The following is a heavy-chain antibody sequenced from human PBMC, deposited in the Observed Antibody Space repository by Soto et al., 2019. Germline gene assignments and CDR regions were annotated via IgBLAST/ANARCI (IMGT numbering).Heavy chain of an antibody. CDR1: GYSFTSYW. V-gene: IGHV5-51*01. Sequence: GESLKISCKGSGYSFTSYWIGWVRQMPGKGLEWMGIIYPGDSDTRYSPSFQGQVTISADKSISTAYLQWSSLEASDTAMYHCARGSDRWFGELLPHYYYYGMDVWGQGTTVTVSS. D-gene: IGHD3-10*01. CDR3: ARGSDRWFGELLPHYYYYGMDV. CDR2: IYPGDSDT. J-gene: IGHJ6*02.